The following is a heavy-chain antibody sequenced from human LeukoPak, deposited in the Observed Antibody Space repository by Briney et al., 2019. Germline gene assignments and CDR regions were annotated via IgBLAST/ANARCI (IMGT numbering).Heavy chain of an antibody. CDR2: IKQDGSEK. V-gene: IGHV3-7*01. CDR3: ARIWDTSGYYFGYFDT. CDR1: GFPLVRFW. J-gene: IGHJ4*02. D-gene: IGHD3-22*01. Sequence: GGSLRLSCAASGFPLVRFWMSWVRHAPGKGMEWVANIKQDGSEKFYVDTVKGLFTTSRDNTKKSLYLQMNSMRAEYTAVYYCARIWDTSGYYFGYFDTWGEGSLVT.